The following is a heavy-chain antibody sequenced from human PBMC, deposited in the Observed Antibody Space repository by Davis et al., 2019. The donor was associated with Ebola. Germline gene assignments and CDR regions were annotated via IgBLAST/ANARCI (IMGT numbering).Heavy chain of an antibody. V-gene: IGHV3-23*01. CDR2: ISYSGGTT. CDR1: GFTFTTYA. J-gene: IGHJ2*01. Sequence: PGGSLRLSCAASGFTFTTYALTWVRQAPGQGLEWVSTISYSGGTTYYADSVKGRFTVSRDNAKNSLYLQMNSLRAEDTAVYYCVRDPALVVTGGGWFFGLWGRGTLVTVSS. CDR3: VRDPALVVTGGGWFFGL. D-gene: IGHD2-21*02.